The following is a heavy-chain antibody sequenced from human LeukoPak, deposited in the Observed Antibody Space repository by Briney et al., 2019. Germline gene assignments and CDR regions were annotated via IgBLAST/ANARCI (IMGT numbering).Heavy chain of an antibody. CDR2: IKQDGSEK. Sequence: GGSLRLSCAASGFTFSSYWMSWVRQAPGKGLEWVANIKQDGSEKYYVDSVKGRFTISRDNAKNSLYLQMNSLRAEDTAVYYCARDEWGYSYGYENWFDPWGQGTLVTVSS. V-gene: IGHV3-7*01. CDR1: GFTFSSYW. D-gene: IGHD5-18*01. CDR3: ARDEWGYSYGYENWFDP. J-gene: IGHJ5*02.